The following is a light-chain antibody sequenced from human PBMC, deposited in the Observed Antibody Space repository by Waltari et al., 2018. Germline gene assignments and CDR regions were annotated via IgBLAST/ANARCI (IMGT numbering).Light chain of an antibody. V-gene: IGLV1-44*01. CDR3: VACDDSLNGYVV. CDR1: NSNIGSNP. Sequence: QSVLTQPPSASATPGQRVTISCSGSNSNIGSNPVNWYQQLPGRAPKPLIYSNDQRPSGVPDRCPGSKSGTSASLAISGLQSEDEADYYCVACDDSLNGYVVFGGGTKLTVL. CDR2: SND. J-gene: IGLJ2*01.